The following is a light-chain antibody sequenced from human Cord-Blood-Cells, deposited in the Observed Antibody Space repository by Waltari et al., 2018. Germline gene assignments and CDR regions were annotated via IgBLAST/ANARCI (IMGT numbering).Light chain of an antibody. CDR2: WAS. CDR3: QQYYSTPPT. V-gene: IGKV4-1*01. Sequence: CKSSQRVLYSSNNKNYLAWYQQKPGQPPKLLIYWASTRESGVPDRFSGSGSGTDFTLTISSLQAEDVAVYYCQQYYSTPPTFGQGTKVEIK. CDR1: QRVLYSSNNKNY. J-gene: IGKJ1*01.